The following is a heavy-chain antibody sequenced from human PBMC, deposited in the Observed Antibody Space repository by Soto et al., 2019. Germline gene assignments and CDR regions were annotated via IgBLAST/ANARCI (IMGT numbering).Heavy chain of an antibody. Sequence: GGSLRLSCAVSGFTITTYWMIWVRQAPGKGLEWVASANPDGSEKHYVDSVKGRFAISRDNSKNTLYLQMNSLRAEDTAVYYCASPPKTGYSSGWPLLGWGQGTLVTVSS. D-gene: IGHD6-19*01. CDR3: ASPPKTGYSSGWPLLG. V-gene: IGHV3-7*02. CDR2: ANPDGSEK. J-gene: IGHJ4*02. CDR1: GFTITTYW.